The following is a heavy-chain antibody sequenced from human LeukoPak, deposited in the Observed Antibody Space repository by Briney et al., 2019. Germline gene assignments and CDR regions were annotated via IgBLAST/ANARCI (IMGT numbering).Heavy chain of an antibody. J-gene: IGHJ4*02. D-gene: IGHD3-3*01. Sequence: GGSLRLSCAASGFTFSSYAMSWVRQAPGKGLEWVSAISGSGGSTYYADSVKGRFTISRDNAKNTLFLQMNSLRAENTAVYYCARVEDDFRGGFSHFDYWGQGSLVTVSS. V-gene: IGHV3-23*01. CDR2: ISGSGGST. CDR1: GFTFSSYA. CDR3: ARVEDDFRGGFSHFDY.